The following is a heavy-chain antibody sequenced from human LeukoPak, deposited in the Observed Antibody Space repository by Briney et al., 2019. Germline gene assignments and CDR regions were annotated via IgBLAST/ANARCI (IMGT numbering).Heavy chain of an antibody. Sequence: PSETLSLTCTVSGGSISSSSYYWGWIRQPPGKGLEWIGSVYYSGSTNYNPSLKSRVTISVDTSKNQFSLKLSSVTAADTAVYYCARQGYTYYYDSSGYYPLDYWGQGTLVTVSS. CDR3: ARQGYTYYYDSSGYYPLDY. V-gene: IGHV4-39*01. CDR2: VYYSGST. J-gene: IGHJ4*02. D-gene: IGHD3-22*01. CDR1: GGSISSSSYY.